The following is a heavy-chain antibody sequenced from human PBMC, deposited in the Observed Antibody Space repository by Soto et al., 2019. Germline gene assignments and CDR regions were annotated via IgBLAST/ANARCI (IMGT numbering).Heavy chain of an antibody. Sequence: SETLSLTCTVSCDFISSYYWNWIRQPAGKGLEWIGRVSTNGATNYNPSLESRVTMSVDTSKNQFSLKLTSVTAADTAVYFCARADYEILTGSYAMDVWGQGTTVTVSS. CDR1: CDFISSYY. J-gene: IGHJ6*02. CDR2: VSTNGAT. CDR3: ARADYEILTGSYAMDV. V-gene: IGHV4-4*07. D-gene: IGHD3-9*01.